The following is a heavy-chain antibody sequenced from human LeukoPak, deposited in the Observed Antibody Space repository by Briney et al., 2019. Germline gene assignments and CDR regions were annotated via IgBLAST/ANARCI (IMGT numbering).Heavy chain of an antibody. CDR2: IYSGGST. V-gene: IGHV3-53*01. CDR3: ARDHCSGGSCYSAY. CDR1: GFTLSTYG. Sequence: GGSLRLSCAASGFTLSTYGMTWVRQAPGKGLEWVSVIYSGGSTNYADSVKGRFTISRDNSKNTLYLQMNSLRAEDTAVYYRARDHCSGGSCYSAYWGQGTLVTVSS. D-gene: IGHD2-15*01. J-gene: IGHJ4*02.